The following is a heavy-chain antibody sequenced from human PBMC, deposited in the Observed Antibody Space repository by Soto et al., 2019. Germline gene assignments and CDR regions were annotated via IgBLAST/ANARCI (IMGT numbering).Heavy chain of an antibody. V-gene: IGHV4-31*03. D-gene: IGHD6-13*01. Sequence: SETLSLTCTVSGGSISSGGYYWSWIRQHQGKGLEWIGYIYYSGSTYYNPSLKSRVTISVDTSKNQFSLKLSSVTAADTAVYHCARALQQLVIDYWGQGILVTVSS. J-gene: IGHJ4*02. CDR3: ARALQQLVIDY. CDR2: IYYSGST. CDR1: GGSISSGGYY.